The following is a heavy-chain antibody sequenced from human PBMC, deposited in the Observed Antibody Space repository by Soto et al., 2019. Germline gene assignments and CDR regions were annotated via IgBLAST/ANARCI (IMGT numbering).Heavy chain of an antibody. J-gene: IGHJ5*02. D-gene: IGHD5-12*01. CDR1: GYTFFTYD. V-gene: IGHV1-18*01. Sequence: QVHLVQSGVEVKTPGASVKVSCQASGYTFFTYDISWVRQAPGQGLEWMGWISTYRGETKYAQQFQGRVTMTTDTPTTTAYLELRSLRSDDTAIYYCARHHGPTTSENWFDPWGQGTLVTVSS. CDR3: ARHHGPTTSENWFDP. CDR2: ISTYRGET.